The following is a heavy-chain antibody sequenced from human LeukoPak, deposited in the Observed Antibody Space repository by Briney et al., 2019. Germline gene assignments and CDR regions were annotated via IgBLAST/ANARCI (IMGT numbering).Heavy chain of an antibody. D-gene: IGHD6-19*01. J-gene: IGHJ4*02. V-gene: IGHV3-20*04. CDR1: GFTFDDYG. CDR2: INWNGGST. CDR3: ARDSEGSSGHDY. Sequence: PGGSLGLSCAASGFTFDDYGMSWVRQAPGKGLEWVSGINWNGGSTGYADSVKGRFTISRDNAKSSLYLQMNSLRAEDTALYYCARDSEGSSGHDYWGQGTLVTVSS.